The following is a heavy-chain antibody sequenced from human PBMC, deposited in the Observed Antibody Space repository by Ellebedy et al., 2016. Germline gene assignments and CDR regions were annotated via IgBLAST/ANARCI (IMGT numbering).Heavy chain of an antibody. CDR2: ISAYNGNT. CDR3: ARDLGVAAAGTDFDY. Sequence: ASVKVSXKASNYTFTSYGISWVRQAPGQGLEWMGWISAYNGNTNYAQKLQGRVTMTTDTSTSTAYMELRSLRSDDTAVYYCARDLGVAAAGTDFDYWGQGTLVTVSS. CDR1: NYTFTSYG. V-gene: IGHV1-18*01. D-gene: IGHD6-13*01. J-gene: IGHJ4*02.